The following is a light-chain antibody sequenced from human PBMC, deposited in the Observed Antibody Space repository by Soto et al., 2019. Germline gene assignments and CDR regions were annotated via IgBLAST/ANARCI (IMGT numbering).Light chain of an antibody. CDR2: GAS. Sequence: EIVLTQSPGTVSLSPGERATLSCRASQSVSSNYLAWYQQKPGQAPRLLIYGASSRATGIPDRFSGSGSGNDFTLTISRLEPEDFAVDYCQQYGGLPRTFGQGTKVEIK. V-gene: IGKV3-20*01. CDR1: QSVSSNY. J-gene: IGKJ1*01. CDR3: QQYGGLPRT.